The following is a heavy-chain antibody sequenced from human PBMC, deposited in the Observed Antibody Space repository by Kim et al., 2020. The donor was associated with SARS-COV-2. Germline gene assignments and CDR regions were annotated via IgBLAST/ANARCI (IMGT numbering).Heavy chain of an antibody. V-gene: IGHV4-34*01. CDR2: INHSGST. CDR1: GGSFSGYY. D-gene: IGHD3-3*01. CDR3: ARVVGGHWVDYYDFWSGYDQGYGMDV. Sequence: SETLSLTCAVYGGSFSGYYWSWIRQPPGKGLEWIGEINHSGSTNYNPSLKSRVTISVDTSKNQFSLKLSSVTAADTAVYYCARVVGGHWVDYYDFWSGYDQGYGMDVWGQGTTVTVSS. J-gene: IGHJ6*02.